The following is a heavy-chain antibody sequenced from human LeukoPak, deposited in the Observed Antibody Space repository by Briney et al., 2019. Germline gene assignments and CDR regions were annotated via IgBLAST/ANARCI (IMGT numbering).Heavy chain of an antibody. CDR2: ISYDGSNK. J-gene: IGHJ4*02. D-gene: IGHD6-13*01. CDR1: RFSISSYA. V-gene: IGHV3-30-3*01. CDR3: ARVGVGSSSWLNYFDC. Sequence: PGTSLRLSCAASRFSISSYAIHWVRQAPGKGLEWWAGISYDGSNKYYADSVKGRFTISRDNSKNTLYLQMDSLRAEDTAVYYCARVGVGSSSWLNYFDCWGQGTLVTVSS.